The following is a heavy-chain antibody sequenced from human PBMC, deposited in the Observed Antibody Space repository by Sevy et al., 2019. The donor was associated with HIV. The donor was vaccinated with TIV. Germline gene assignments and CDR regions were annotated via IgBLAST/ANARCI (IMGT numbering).Heavy chain of an antibody. CDR3: ARDNYCISGDGCYGYGLDV. J-gene: IGHJ6*02. D-gene: IGHD2-2*01. CDR2: ISNSGNTV. CDR1: GLTFSDYY. V-gene: IGHV3-11*01. Sequence: GGSLRLSCSASGLTFSDYYMTWIRQAPGKGLECISYISNSGNTVYYTDSVKGRFTVSRDNAKKSLYLQLNSRRDEDTAVYYCARDNYCISGDGCYGYGLDVWGQGTTVTVSS.